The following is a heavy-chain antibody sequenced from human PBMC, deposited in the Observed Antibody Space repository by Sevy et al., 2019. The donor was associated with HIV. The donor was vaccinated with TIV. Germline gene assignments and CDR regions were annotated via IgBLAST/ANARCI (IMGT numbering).Heavy chain of an antibody. CDR2: IRSKANSYAT. J-gene: IGHJ6*04. CDR3: TRPYSSSWPYGMDV. V-gene: IGHV3-73*01. CDR1: GFTFSGSA. D-gene: IGHD6-13*01. Sequence: GGSLRLSCAASGFTFSGSAMHWVRQASGKGLEWVGRIRSKANSYATAYSASVKGRFTISRNDSKNMAYLQMNSLKTDDTAVYYCTRPYSSSWPYGMDVWGEGTTVTVSS.